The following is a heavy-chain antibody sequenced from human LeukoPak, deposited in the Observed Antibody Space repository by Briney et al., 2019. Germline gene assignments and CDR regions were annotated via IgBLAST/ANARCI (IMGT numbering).Heavy chain of an antibody. D-gene: IGHD1-26*01. Sequence: GWSLRLSCAASGFTFRNKWMHWVRQAPGKGPVWVSRINSDGSITNYADSVKGRFTISRDNAKNTVYLQMNSLRAEDTAVYYCAKWDFGWGQGALVTVSS. V-gene: IGHV3-74*01. J-gene: IGHJ4*02. CDR2: INSDGSIT. CDR3: AKWDFG. CDR1: GFTFRNKW.